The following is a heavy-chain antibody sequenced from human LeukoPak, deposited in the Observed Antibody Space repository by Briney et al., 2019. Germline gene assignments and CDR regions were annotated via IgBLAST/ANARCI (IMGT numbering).Heavy chain of an antibody. CDR1: GGSIISHY. V-gene: IGHV4-59*11. CDR3: ARLGPAAIPGYWYFDL. CDR2: IYYSGST. J-gene: IGHJ2*01. Sequence: KTSETLSLTCTVSGGSIISHYWSWIRQPPGRGLEWIAYIYYSGSTNCNPSLKSRVTISVDTSKNQFSLKLTSVTAADTAVYYCARLGPAAIPGYWYFDLWGRGTLVTVSS. D-gene: IGHD2-2*02.